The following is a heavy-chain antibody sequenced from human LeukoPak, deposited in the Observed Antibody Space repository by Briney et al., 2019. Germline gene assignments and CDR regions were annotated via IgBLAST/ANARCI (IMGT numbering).Heavy chain of an antibody. Sequence: TSETLSLTCTVSAGSISSSYWSWIRQPPGKGLHSIGYIYYNGHTKYNPSLKSRVTISVDTSKNQFTLKLSSVTAADTAVYYCARGDCSSTSCYTRRYWFDPWGQGTLVTVSS. J-gene: IGHJ5*01. D-gene: IGHD2-2*02. V-gene: IGHV4-59*01. CDR2: IYYNGHT. CDR3: ARGDCSSTSCYTRRYWFDP. CDR1: AGSISSSY.